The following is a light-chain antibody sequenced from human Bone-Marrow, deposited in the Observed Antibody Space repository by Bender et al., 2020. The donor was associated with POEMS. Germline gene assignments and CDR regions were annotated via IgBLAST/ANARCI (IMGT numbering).Light chain of an antibody. CDR3: QSADTTGSFAL. CDR1: TLTDAN. V-gene: IGLV3-25*03. CDR2: KTT. J-gene: IGLJ3*02. Sequence: SSALTQPPSVTVSPGQTARITCSGDTLTDANVFWYRQKRGQAPTLVMFKTTDRPPGIPERLSGSRSGTTVILTISGAQAEDEGDYYCQSADTTGSFALFGGGTKLTV.